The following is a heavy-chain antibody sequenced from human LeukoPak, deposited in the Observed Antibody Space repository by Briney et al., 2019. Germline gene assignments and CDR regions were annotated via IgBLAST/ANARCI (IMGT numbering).Heavy chain of an antibody. V-gene: IGHV4-34*01. CDR3: ARQVTRWGKTNAFDI. CDR2: INHSGST. D-gene: IGHD3-16*01. J-gene: IGHJ3*02. Sequence: PSETLSLTCAVYGGSFSGYYWSWIRQPPGKGLEWIGEINHSGSTNYNPSLKSRVTISVDTSKNQFSLKLSSVTAADTAVYYCARQVTRWGKTNAFDIWGQGTMVTVSS. CDR1: GGSFSGYY.